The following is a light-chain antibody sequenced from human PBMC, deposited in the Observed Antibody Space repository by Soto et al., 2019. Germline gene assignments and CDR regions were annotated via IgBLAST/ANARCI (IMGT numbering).Light chain of an antibody. Sequence: IPITQSPFSVSSPVGDSVTLTCRASQSISNYLNWYQQKQGKAPKLLIYATSTLQSGVPSRFSGSGSGTDFTLTISSLQPEDFATYSCQQSYNSPQTSAQRAKVDI. J-gene: IGKJ1*01. CDR2: ATS. V-gene: IGKV1-39*01. CDR1: QSISNY. CDR3: QQSYNSPQT.